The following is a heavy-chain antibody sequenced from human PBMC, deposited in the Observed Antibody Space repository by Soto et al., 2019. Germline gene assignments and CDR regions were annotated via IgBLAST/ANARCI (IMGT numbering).Heavy chain of an antibody. Sequence: QVQLQQWGAGLLKPSETLSLTCAVYGGSFSSYYWSWIRQPPGKGLEWIGQINHYGSTDYNPSLKSRVTISVATSKTHFSLRLSSVTAADTAMYYCATHCSSTSCYYTFDPWGQGTLVTVSS. V-gene: IGHV4-34*01. CDR2: INHYGST. CDR1: GGSFSSYY. D-gene: IGHD2-2*01. J-gene: IGHJ5*02. CDR3: ATHCSSTSCYYTFDP.